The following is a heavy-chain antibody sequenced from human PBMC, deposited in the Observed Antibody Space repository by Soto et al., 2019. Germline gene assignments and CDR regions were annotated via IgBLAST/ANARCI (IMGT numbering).Heavy chain of an antibody. Sequence: QVQLVQSGAEVKKPGSSVKVSCKASGGTLYNYAISWVRQAPRHGLEWMGGIILISGATSYAQKFQGRVTITADESTSIAYMELSSLRSEDTALYYCARGDYYGSGRYYLDAFNMWGQWTMVTVSS. V-gene: IGHV1-69*01. J-gene: IGHJ3*02. D-gene: IGHD3-10*01. CDR2: IILISGAT. CDR1: GGTLYNYA. CDR3: ARGDYYGSGRYYLDAFNM.